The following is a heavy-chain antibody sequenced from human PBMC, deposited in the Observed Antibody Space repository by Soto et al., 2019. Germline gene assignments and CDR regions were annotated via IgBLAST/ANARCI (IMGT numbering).Heavy chain of an antibody. D-gene: IGHD4-17*01. CDR1: GYTFTSYG. CDR2: ISAYNGNT. V-gene: IGHV1-18*01. Sequence: QVQLVQSGAEVKKPGASVKVSCKASGYTFTSYGISWVRQAPGQGLEWMGWISAYNGNTNYAQKLQGRVTMTTDTSTSRAYMELRGLRSDDTAVYYCARDRLWDYGDYGIDYWGQGTLVTVSS. J-gene: IGHJ4*02. CDR3: ARDRLWDYGDYGIDY.